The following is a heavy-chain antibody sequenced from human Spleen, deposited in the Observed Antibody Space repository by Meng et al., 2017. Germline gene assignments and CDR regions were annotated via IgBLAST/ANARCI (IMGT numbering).Heavy chain of an antibody. CDR3: AMGWGSSRAFDF. D-gene: IGHD6-6*01. CDR2: ISRSGSAI. Sequence: GESLKISCAASGFAFSSYEMNWVRQAPGKGLEWVSYISRSGSAIYYADSVKGRFTISRDDAKNSLYLQMNSLRAEDTALYYCAMGWGSSRAFDFWGQGTLVTVSS. CDR1: GFAFSSYE. J-gene: IGHJ4*02. V-gene: IGHV3-48*03.